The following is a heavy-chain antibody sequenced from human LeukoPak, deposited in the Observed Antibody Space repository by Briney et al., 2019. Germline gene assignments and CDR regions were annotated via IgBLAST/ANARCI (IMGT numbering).Heavy chain of an antibody. J-gene: IGHJ6*02. Sequence: GGSLRLSCAASEFTFSSYWMHWVRQAPGKGLVWVSRINSDGSSTSYADSVKGRFTISRDNAKNTLYLQMNSLRAEDTAVYYCAREYCGGDCYSDYYYYGMDVWGQGTTVTVSS. CDR1: EFTFSSYW. CDR2: INSDGSST. CDR3: AREYCGGDCYSDYYYYGMDV. D-gene: IGHD2-21*02. V-gene: IGHV3-74*01.